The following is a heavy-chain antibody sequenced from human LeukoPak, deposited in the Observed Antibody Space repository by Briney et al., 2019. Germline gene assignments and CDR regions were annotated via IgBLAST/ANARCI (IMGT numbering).Heavy chain of an antibody. J-gene: IGHJ4*02. Sequence: SQTLSLTSAISGDSVSTNSAAWNWIRQSPSRGLEWLGRTYYRSKWYNEYAVSVKSRIIINPETSKNQFSLQLNSVTPEDTAVYYCTRDQTSVGGSYDWGQGTLVTVSS. CDR3: TRDQTSVGGSYD. CDR2: TYYRSKWYN. V-gene: IGHV6-1*01. CDR1: GDSVSTNSAA. D-gene: IGHD3-16*01.